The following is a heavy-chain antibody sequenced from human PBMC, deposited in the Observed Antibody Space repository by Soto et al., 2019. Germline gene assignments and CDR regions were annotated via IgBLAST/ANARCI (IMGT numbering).Heavy chain of an antibody. CDR2: IIPIFGTA. V-gene: IGHV1-69*13. Sequence: SVKVSCKASGGTFSSYAISWVRQAPGQGLEWMGGIIPIFGTANYAQKFQGRVTITADESTSTAYMELSSLRSEDTAVYYRARAVAGNYYYYYYGMDVWGQGTTVTVSS. D-gene: IGHD6-19*01. CDR3: ARAVAGNYYYYYYGMDV. CDR1: GGTFSSYA. J-gene: IGHJ6*02.